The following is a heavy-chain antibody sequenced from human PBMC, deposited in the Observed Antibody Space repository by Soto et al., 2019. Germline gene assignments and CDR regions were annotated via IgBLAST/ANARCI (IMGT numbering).Heavy chain of an antibody. CDR2: MYHGGNT. D-gene: IGHD2-21*02. CDR1: NYSMSNPHY. V-gene: IGHV4-38-2*02. CDR3: ARARIMVVAGSTFDF. J-gene: IGHJ4*01. Sequence: SETLSLTCTVSNYSMSNPHYWGWIRQPPGKGPEWIASMYHGGNTFYNPSLKSRITMSMDTSKNQFSLKLRFMTAADTAVYYCARARIMVVAGSTFDFWGHGTLVTVSS.